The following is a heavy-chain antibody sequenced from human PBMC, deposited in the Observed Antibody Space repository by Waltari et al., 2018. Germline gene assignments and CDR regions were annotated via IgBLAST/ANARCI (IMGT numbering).Heavy chain of an antibody. CDR1: GGTFSSYA. CDR3: ARSGVYDSRLTYFDY. J-gene: IGHJ4*02. D-gene: IGHD3-22*01. V-gene: IGHV1-69*05. CDR2: IIPIFGTA. Sequence: QVQLVQSGAEVKKPGSSVKVSCKASGGTFSSYAISWVRPAPGQGLEWMGGIIPIFGTANYAQKFQGRVTITTDESTSTAYMELSSLRSEDTAVYYCARSGVYDSRLTYFDYWGQGTLVTVSS.